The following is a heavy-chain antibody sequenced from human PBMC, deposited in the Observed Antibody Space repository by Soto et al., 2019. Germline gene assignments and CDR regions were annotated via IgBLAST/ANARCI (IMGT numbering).Heavy chain of an antibody. D-gene: IGHD3-10*01. Sequence: SVKVSCKASGDTFSGYPINWVRQAPGEGLEWMGRIIPVFGTTNDVQRFEGRVTFTADESTNTAYMELRGLLSEDTAVYYCARDGGFGELKYWGPGTLVTVSS. CDR2: IIPVFGTT. V-gene: IGHV1-69*13. CDR1: GDTFSGYP. J-gene: IGHJ4*02. CDR3: ARDGGFGELKY.